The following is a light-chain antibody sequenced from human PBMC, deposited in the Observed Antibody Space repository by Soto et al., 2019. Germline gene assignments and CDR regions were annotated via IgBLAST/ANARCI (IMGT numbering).Light chain of an antibody. Sequence: EIVXTQSPGTLSLSPGERATLSCXASQSVSSSYLAWYQQKPGQAPRLLIYGASSRATGIPDRFSGSGSGTDFTLTISRLEPEDFAVYYCQQYGSSPTTFGQGTKVDIK. CDR1: QSVSSSY. CDR2: GAS. CDR3: QQYGSSPTT. V-gene: IGKV3-20*01. J-gene: IGKJ1*01.